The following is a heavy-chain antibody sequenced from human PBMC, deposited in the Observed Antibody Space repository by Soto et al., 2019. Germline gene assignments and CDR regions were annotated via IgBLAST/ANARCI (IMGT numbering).Heavy chain of an antibody. Sequence: GASVKVRCKASGGTFSSYASSWVRQAHGQGLEWMGGIIPIFGTASYAQKFQGRVTITADESTSTAYMELSSLRSEDTAVYYCAGANVGYCSGGSCYAGEGAFDIWGQGTMVTVSS. CDR2: IIPIFGTA. D-gene: IGHD2-15*01. CDR3: AGANVGYCSGGSCYAGEGAFDI. V-gene: IGHV1-69*13. J-gene: IGHJ3*02. CDR1: GGTFSSYA.